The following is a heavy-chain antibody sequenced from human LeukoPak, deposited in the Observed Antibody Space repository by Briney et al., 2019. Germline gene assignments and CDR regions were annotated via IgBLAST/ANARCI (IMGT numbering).Heavy chain of an antibody. CDR3: ARLYDFWSGYYSRGGFDY. CDR1: GYTFTSYG. D-gene: IGHD3-3*01. CDR2: ISAYNGNT. V-gene: IGHV1-18*01. Sequence: ASVKVSCKASGYTFTSYGISWVRQAPGQGLEWMGWISAYNGNTNYAQKLQGRVTMTTDTSTSTAYMELRSLRSDDTAVYYCARLYDFWSGYYSRGGFDYWGQGTLVTVSS. J-gene: IGHJ4*02.